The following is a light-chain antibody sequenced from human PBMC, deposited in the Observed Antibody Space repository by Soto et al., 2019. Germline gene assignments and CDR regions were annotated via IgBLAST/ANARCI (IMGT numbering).Light chain of an antibody. J-gene: IGKJ2*01. CDR1: QSISRW. Sequence: GDRVTITCRASQSISRWLTWYQQKPGKAPKVLIYDASSLESGVPSRFSGSGSGTEFTLTITSLQPDDLGTYYCQQYYSPATFGQGTKLEIK. CDR3: QQYYSPAT. V-gene: IGKV1-5*01. CDR2: DAS.